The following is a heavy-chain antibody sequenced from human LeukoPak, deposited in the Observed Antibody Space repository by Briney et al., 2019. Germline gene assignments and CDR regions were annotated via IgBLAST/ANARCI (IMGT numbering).Heavy chain of an antibody. CDR1: GFTFSSYA. Sequence: PGGSLTLSCAASGFTFSSYAMSWVRQAPGKGLEWVSAISGSGGSTYYADSVKGRFTISRDNSKNTLYLQMNSLRAEDTAVYYCASPRIQLWLRNYYYMDVWGKGTTVTVSS. CDR3: ASPRIQLWLRNYYYMDV. V-gene: IGHV3-23*01. CDR2: ISGSGGST. D-gene: IGHD5-18*01. J-gene: IGHJ6*03.